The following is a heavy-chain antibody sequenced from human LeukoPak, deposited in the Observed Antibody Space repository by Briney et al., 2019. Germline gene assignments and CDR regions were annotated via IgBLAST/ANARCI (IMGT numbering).Heavy chain of an antibody. CDR2: ITSKADSYST. J-gene: IGHJ4*02. CDR3: IRQDCGASGCSHPDY. D-gene: IGHD2-21*01. Sequence: GGSLKLSCVVSGFTFSGSKMHWVRQASGKGLEWVGRITSKADSYSTIYAAAVKGRFTISRDDSKNTAYLQMNRLKNEDKTVYYCIRQDCGASGCSHPDYWGQGTLVTVSS. CDR1: GFTFSGSK. V-gene: IGHV3-73*01.